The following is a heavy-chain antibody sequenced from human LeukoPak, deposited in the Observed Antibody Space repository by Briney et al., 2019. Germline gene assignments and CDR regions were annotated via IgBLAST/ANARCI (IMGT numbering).Heavy chain of an antibody. CDR1: GYTFTGYY. V-gene: IGHV1-2*02. J-gene: IGHJ4*02. Sequence: ASVKVSCKASGYTFTGYYMHWVRQAPGKGLEWMGWINPYSGGTRFAQKFQGRVTMTRDTSISTTYMELSRLRSDDTAVYYCARDYYYDSSGYSPFDFWGQGTLVTVSS. CDR2: INPYSGGT. D-gene: IGHD3-22*01. CDR3: ARDYYYDSSGYSPFDF.